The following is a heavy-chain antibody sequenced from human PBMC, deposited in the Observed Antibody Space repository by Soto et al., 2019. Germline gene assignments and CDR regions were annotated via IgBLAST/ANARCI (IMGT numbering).Heavy chain of an antibody. CDR2: ISHSGST. V-gene: IGHV4-30-2*01. Sequence: QLQLQEPGSGLVKPSQTLSLTCAVSGGSISSGGYSWSWIRQPPGKGLEWIGYISHSGSTYYNPCLKRRVTISVDGAKNPSSLKLSSATAADTAVYYCAKDPMHWGQGTLVTVSS. CDR1: GGSISSGGYS. CDR3: AKDPMH. J-gene: IGHJ4*02.